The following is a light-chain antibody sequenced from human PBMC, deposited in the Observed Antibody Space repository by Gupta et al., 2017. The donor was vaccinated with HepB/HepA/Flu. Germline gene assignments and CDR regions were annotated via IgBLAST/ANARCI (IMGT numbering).Light chain of an antibody. CDR1: QSISSW. CDR2: KAS. Sequence: TQMIQSPSTLPASVADRVTITCRASQSISSWLAWYQQTPGKAPKLLIYKASSLESGVPSRFSGSGYGTEWALTISSRQQDDFATYYCQQYNSYSRRTFGQGTKVEIK. V-gene: IGKV1-5*03. J-gene: IGKJ1*01. CDR3: QQYNSYSRRT.